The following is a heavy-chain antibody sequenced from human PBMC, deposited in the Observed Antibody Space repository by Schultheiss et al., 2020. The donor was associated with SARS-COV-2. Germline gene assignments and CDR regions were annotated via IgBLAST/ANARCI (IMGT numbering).Heavy chain of an antibody. Sequence: GGSLRLSCAASGFTFSSYWMHWVRQAPGKGLVWVSRINSDGSSTSYADSVKGRFTISRDNAKNTLYLQMNSLRAEDTAVYYCARDLTYYDFWSGYYSYYYYYGMDVWGQGTMVTVSS. CDR3: ARDLTYYDFWSGYYSYYYYYGMDV. CDR2: INSDGSST. J-gene: IGHJ6*02. D-gene: IGHD3-3*01. V-gene: IGHV3-74*01. CDR1: GFTFSSYW.